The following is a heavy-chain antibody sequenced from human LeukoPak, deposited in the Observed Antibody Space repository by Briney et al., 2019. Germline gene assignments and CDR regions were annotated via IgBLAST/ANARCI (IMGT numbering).Heavy chain of an antibody. CDR3: ARDRGLITGTELDY. CDR2: ISGNGGNT. CDR1: GFTFSSYA. Sequence: GGPLRLSCAASGFTFSSYAMHWVRQAPGKGLEYVSAISGNGGNTFYANSVKGRFTISRDNAKNSLYLQMNSLRAEDTAVYYCARDRGLITGTELDYWGQGTLVTVSS. V-gene: IGHV3-64*01. D-gene: IGHD1-7*01. J-gene: IGHJ4*02.